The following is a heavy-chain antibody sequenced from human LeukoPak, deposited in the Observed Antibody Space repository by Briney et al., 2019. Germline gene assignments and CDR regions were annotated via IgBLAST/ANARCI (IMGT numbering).Heavy chain of an antibody. CDR2: IYYSGST. Sequence: SETLSLTCTVSGGSISSSSYYWGWIRQPPGKGLEWIGSIYYSGSTYYNPSLKSRVTISVDTSKNQFSLKLSSVTAADTAVYYCARVAGVGATENWFDPWGQGTLVTVSS. CDR1: GGSISSSSYY. CDR3: ARVAGVGATENWFDP. J-gene: IGHJ5*02. V-gene: IGHV4-39*07. D-gene: IGHD1-26*01.